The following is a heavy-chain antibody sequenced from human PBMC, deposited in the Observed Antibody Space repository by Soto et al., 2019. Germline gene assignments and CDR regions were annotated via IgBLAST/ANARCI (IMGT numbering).Heavy chain of an antibody. CDR3: VRRRVGHASTTDF. J-gene: IGHJ4*02. CDR1: GDSLTGGGFY. CDR2: IYYDGST. Sequence: QVQLQESGPGLVTPSQTLSLSCSVSGDSLTGGGFYWGWVRPNTAKGLVWFASIYYDGSTFYNPSLKSRLTISSDKSRNQFSLTLASVTAAATATYYCVRRRVGHASTTDFWGQGIPVTVSS. D-gene: IGHD1-26*01. V-gene: IGHV4-31*03.